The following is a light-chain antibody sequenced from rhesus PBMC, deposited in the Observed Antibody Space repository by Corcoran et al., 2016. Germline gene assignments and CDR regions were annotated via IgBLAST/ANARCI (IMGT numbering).Light chain of an antibody. CDR2: EVS. Sequence: QAALTQPRSVSGSPGQSVTISCTGTSSDIGGYNYVSWYQHHPGTAPKLMIYEVSKRPSGVSDHFSGSKSGNTASLTISGLQAEDEADYYCSSYAGSNTFIFGAGTRLTVL. CDR1: SSDIGGYNY. V-gene: IGLV2-32*02. CDR3: SSYAGSNTFI. J-gene: IGLJ1*01.